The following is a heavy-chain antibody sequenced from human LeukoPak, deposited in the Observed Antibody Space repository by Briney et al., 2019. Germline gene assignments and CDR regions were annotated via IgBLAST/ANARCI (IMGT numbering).Heavy chain of an antibody. CDR1: GESFSGYY. J-gene: IGHJ4*02. Sequence: SETLSLTCAVYGESFSGYYWTWIRQPPGKGLEWIGEINHSGSTNNNPSLKSRVVISVDTSKNQFSLKLKSITAADTAVYYCARRPLVGGFDYWGQGTLVTVSS. D-gene: IGHD1-26*01. CDR3: ARRPLVGGFDY. CDR2: INHSGST. V-gene: IGHV4-34*01.